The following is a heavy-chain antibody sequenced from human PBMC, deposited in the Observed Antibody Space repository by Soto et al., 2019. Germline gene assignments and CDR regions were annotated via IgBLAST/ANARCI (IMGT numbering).Heavy chain of an antibody. Sequence: SETLSLTCTVSGGSVSSGSYYWSWIRQPPGKGLEWIGYIYYSGSTNYNPSLKSRVTISVDTSKNQFSLKLSSVTAADTAVYYCARDKRLHYGMDVWGQGTTVTVSS. J-gene: IGHJ6*02. CDR2: IYYSGST. CDR1: GGSVSSGSYY. CDR3: ARDKRLHYGMDV. V-gene: IGHV4-61*01.